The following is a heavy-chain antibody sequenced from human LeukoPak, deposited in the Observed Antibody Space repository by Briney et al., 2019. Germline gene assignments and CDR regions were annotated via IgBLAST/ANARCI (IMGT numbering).Heavy chain of an antibody. J-gene: IGHJ4*02. Sequence: PSETLSLTCAVSGGSISSTNWWSWVRQPPGKGLEWIGEIYHSGSTDYNPSLKSRVTISIDTSKNQFSLKLTSVTAADTAVYYCAKKQESDVIDYWGQGALVTVSS. V-gene: IGHV4-4*02. CDR2: IYHSGST. CDR1: GGSISSTNW. CDR3: AKKQESDVIDY. D-gene: IGHD1/OR15-1a*01.